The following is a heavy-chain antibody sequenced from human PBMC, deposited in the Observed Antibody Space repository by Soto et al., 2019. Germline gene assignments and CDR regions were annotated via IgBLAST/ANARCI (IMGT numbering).Heavy chain of an antibody. CDR3: ARAHPYYDSSGPAFDY. CDR1: GYTFTSYY. V-gene: IGHV1-46*01. D-gene: IGHD3-22*01. CDR2: INPSGGST. Sequence: ASVKVSCKASGYTFTSYYMHWVRQAPGQGLEWMGIINPSGGSTSYAQKFQGRVTMTRDTSTSTVYMELSSLRSEDTAVYYCARAHPYYDSSGPAFDYWGQGTLVTVSS. J-gene: IGHJ4*02.